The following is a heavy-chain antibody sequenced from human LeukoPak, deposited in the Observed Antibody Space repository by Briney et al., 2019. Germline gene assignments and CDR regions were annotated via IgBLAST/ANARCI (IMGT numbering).Heavy chain of an antibody. CDR2: ISSSSSYI. V-gene: IGHV3-21*01. CDR1: GFTFSSYS. CDR3: AREAGYCSSTSCYSPVPDY. J-gene: IGHJ4*02. D-gene: IGHD2-2*01. Sequence: GGSLRLSCAASGFTFSSYSMNWVRQAPGKGLEWVSSISSSSSYIYYADSVKGRFTISRDNAKNSLYPQMNSLRAEDTAVYYCAREAGYCSSTSCYSPVPDYWGQGTLVTVSS.